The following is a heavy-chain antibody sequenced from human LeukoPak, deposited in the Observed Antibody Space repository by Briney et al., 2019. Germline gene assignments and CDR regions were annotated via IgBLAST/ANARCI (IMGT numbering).Heavy chain of an antibody. Sequence: AGGSLRLSCAASGFTFSSYSMNWVRQAPGKGLEWVSSISSSSSYIYYADSVKGRFTISRDNANNSLYLQMNRQRAKDTAVYYCAREWGYSSPTPALFDPWGQGTLVTVSS. J-gene: IGHJ5*02. V-gene: IGHV3-21*01. CDR1: GFTFSSYS. CDR3: AREWGYSSPTPALFDP. D-gene: IGHD2-15*01. CDR2: ISSSSSYI.